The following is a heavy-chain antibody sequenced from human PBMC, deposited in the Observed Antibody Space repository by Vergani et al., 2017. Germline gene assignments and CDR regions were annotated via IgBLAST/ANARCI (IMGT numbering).Heavy chain of an antibody. Sequence: QVQLQQWGAGLLQPSETLSLTCAVYGGSFSGYYWSWIRQPPGKGLEWIGEINHSGSTNYHPSLKSRVTISVDTSKNQFSLKLSSVTAADTAVYYCARGGDLRLGELSKVGYFDYWGQGTLVTVSS. J-gene: IGHJ4*02. D-gene: IGHD3-16*02. V-gene: IGHV4-34*01. CDR3: ARGGDLRLGELSKVGYFDY. CDR1: GGSFSGYY. CDR2: INHSGST.